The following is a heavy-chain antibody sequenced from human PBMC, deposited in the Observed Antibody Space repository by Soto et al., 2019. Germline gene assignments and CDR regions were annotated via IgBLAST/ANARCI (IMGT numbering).Heavy chain of an antibody. CDR2: ISYDGSNK. CDR1: GFTFSSYG. Sequence: GGSLRLSCAASGFTFSSYGMHWVRQAPGKXLEWVAVISYDGSNKYYADSVKGRFTISRDNSKNTLYLQMNSLRAEDTAVYYCAKDIHYYYDSSGYYSDYYYGMDVWGQGTTVTVSS. J-gene: IGHJ6*02. V-gene: IGHV3-30*18. CDR3: AKDIHYYYDSSGYYSDYYYGMDV. D-gene: IGHD3-22*01.